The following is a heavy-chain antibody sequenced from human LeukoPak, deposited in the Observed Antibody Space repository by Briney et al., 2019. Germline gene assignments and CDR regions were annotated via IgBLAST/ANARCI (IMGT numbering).Heavy chain of an antibody. CDR1: GYRFTSYW. CDR3: ARTYYSDSSGYYYRAAFDI. Sequence: GESLEISCKGSGYRFTSYWIGWVRQMPGKGLEWMGIIYPGDSDTRYSPSFQGQVSISADKSIRTAYLQWSSLKASDTAMYYCARTYYSDSSGYYYRAAFDIWGQGTMVTVSS. D-gene: IGHD3-22*01. CDR2: IYPGDSDT. V-gene: IGHV5-51*01. J-gene: IGHJ3*02.